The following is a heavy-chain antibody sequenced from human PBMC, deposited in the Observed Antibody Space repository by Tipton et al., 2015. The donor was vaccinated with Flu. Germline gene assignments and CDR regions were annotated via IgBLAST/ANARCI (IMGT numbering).Heavy chain of an antibody. CDR3: AREGDSSGWRYYYYGMDV. D-gene: IGHD6-19*01. Sequence: TLSLTCFVSGDSIASDYFWAWIRQPPGKGLEWIGNIYRGGSLYYNPSLRGRVTISVDTSKNQFSLQLNSVTPEDTAVYYCAREGDSSGWRYYYYGMDVWGQGTTVTVSS. J-gene: IGHJ6*02. CDR1: GDSIASDYF. CDR2: IYRGGSL. V-gene: IGHV4-38-2*02.